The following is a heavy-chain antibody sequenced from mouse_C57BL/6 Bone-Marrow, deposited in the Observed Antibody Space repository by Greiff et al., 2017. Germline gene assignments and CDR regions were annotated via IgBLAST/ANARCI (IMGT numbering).Heavy chain of an antibody. CDR3: ARGRDYYGSSYPYYFDY. J-gene: IGHJ2*01. Sequence: EVKLQESGPGLVKPSQTVFLTCTVTGISITTGNYRWSWIRQFPGNKLEWIGYIYYSGTITYNPSLTSRTTITRDTPKNQFFLEMNSLTAEDTATYYCARGRDYYGSSYPYYFDYWGQGTTLTVSS. V-gene: IGHV3-5*01. CDR1: GISITTGNYR. CDR2: IYYSGTI. D-gene: IGHD1-1*01.